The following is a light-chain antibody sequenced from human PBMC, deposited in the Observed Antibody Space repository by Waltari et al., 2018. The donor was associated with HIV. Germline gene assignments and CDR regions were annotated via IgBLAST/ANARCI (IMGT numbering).Light chain of an antibody. J-gene: IGKJ2*01. CDR2: DAS. CDR3: QQYNNWPPYT. Sequence: EVVMTQSPVTLSVSRGERVTLSCRASQSVNSHLAWYQHKPGQAPRLLIYDASTRATGIPARFSGSGSGTEFSLTISSLQFEDFAVYYCQQYNNWPPYTFGQGTKLEIK. CDR1: QSVNSH. V-gene: IGKV3-15*01.